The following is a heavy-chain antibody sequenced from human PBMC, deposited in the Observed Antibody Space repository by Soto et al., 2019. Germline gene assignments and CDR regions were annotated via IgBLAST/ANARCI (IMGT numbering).Heavy chain of an antibody. CDR1: GGTFSDYA. J-gene: IGHJ4*02. CDR3: ARSEVIPEGCDY. CDR2: IIPLTETP. Sequence: SVKVSCKASGGTFSDYAISWVRQAPGHGLEWVGGIIPLTETPVYAQTVQGRLTITADEVTSVAYMELSSLASEDTAVYYCARSEVIPEGCDYWGQGTLVTVSS. D-gene: IGHD3-16*02. V-gene: IGHV1-69*13.